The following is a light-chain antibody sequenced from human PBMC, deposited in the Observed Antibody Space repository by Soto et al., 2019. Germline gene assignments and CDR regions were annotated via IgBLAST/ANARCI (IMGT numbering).Light chain of an antibody. V-gene: IGLV2-14*01. CDR1: SSDVGGYNY. CDR3: SSYTSSSTPWV. J-gene: IGLJ1*01. CDR2: EVS. Sequence: QSALTQPASASGSPGQSITISCTGTSSDVGGYNYVSWYQQHPGKAPKLMIYEVSNRPSGVSNRFSGSKSGNTAPLTISGLQAEDEADYYCSSYTSSSTPWVFGTGTKVTVL.